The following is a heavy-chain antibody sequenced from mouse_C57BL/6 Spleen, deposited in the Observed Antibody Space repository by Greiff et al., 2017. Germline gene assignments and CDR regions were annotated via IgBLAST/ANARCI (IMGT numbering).Heavy chain of an antibody. CDR3: ARSYDGYYEGFAY. V-gene: IGHV1-50*01. CDR2: IDPSDSYT. CDR1: GYTFTSYW. J-gene: IGHJ3*01. D-gene: IGHD2-3*01. Sequence: VQLQQPGAELVKPGASVKLSCKASGYTFTSYWMQWVKQRPGQGLEWIGEIDPSDSYTNSNQKFKGKATLTVDTSSSTAYMQLSSLTSEDSAVYYCARSYDGYYEGFAYWGQGTLVTVSA.